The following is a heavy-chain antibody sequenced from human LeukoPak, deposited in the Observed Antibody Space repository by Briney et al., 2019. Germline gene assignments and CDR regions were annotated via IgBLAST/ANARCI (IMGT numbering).Heavy chain of an antibody. V-gene: IGHV4-31*03. CDR2: IYYSGST. J-gene: IGHJ3*02. CDR1: GGSISSGGYY. D-gene: IGHD2-2*01. Sequence: SQTLSLTCTVSGGSISSGGYYWSWIRQHPGKGLEWIGYIYYSGSTYYNPSLKSRVTISVDTSKNQFSLKLSSVTAADTAVYYCARGEYQLLLGAFDIWGQGTVVTVSS. CDR3: ARGEYQLLLGAFDI.